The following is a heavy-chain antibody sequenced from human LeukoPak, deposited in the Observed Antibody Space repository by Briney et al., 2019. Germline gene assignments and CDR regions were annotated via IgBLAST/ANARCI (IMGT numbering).Heavy chain of an antibody. J-gene: IGHJ4*02. Sequence: SGTLSLTCGVSGGSISNTNWWSWVRQPPGQGLEWIGEISLTGLTHYNPSLESRVTVSLDKSKNQLSLSLTSVTAADTAVYYCSRENGAFSPFGYWGQGTLVTVLS. CDR1: GGSISNTNW. V-gene: IGHV4-4*02. D-gene: IGHD2-8*01. CDR2: ISLTGLT. CDR3: SRENGAFSPFGY.